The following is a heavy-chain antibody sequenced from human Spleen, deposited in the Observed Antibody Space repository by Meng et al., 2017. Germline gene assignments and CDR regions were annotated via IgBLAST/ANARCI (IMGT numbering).Heavy chain of an antibody. Sequence: VQLQQWGAGLLKPSATLSLSCAVSGGSFRIYYWSWIRQPPGMGLEWIGEINHSGNTNYNPSLKSRVTISVDTSQNNLSLKLSSVTAADSAVYYCARGPTTMAHDFDYWGQGTLVTVSS. CDR1: GGSFRIYY. D-gene: IGHD4-11*01. V-gene: IGHV4-34*02. CDR2: INHSGNT. J-gene: IGHJ4*02. CDR3: ARGPTTMAHDFDY.